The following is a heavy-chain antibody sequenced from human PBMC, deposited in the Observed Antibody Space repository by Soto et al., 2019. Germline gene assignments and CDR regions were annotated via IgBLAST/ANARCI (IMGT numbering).Heavy chain of an antibody. CDR2: ISGNGGST. J-gene: IGHJ4*02. V-gene: IGHV3-23*01. D-gene: IGHD3-3*01. CDR1: PFNFSSYP. CDR3: AKGKANTVFGVNTLFGY. Sequence: PWGSMRFSCAACPFNFSSYPINQVSQAPGKGLELVSTISGNGGSTHYADSVKGRFTISRDNSMNTLYLQMNSLRAEDTAIYYCAKGKANTVFGVNTLFGYWGQGTLVTSPQ.